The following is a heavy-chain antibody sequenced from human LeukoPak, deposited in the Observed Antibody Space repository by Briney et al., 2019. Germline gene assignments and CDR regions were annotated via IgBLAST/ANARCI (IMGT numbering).Heavy chain of an antibody. CDR3: ASLCSGGSCYLESGWFDP. Sequence: PSETLSLTCAVYGGSFSGYYWSWIRQPPGKGLEWIGTIYHSGSTYYNPSLKSRVTISVGTSKNQFSLKLNSVTAADTAVYYCASLCSGGSCYLESGWFDPWGQGTLVTVSS. J-gene: IGHJ5*02. CDR2: IYHSGST. D-gene: IGHD2-15*01. V-gene: IGHV4-34*01. CDR1: GGSFSGYY.